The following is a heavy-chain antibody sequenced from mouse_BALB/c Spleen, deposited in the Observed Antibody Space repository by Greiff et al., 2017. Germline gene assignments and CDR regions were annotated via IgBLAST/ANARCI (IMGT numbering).Heavy chain of an antibody. V-gene: IGHV1-15*01. Sequence: VQLQQSGAELVRPGASVTLSCKASGFTFTDYEMHWVKQTPVHGLEWIGAIDPETGGTAYNQKFKGKATLTADKSSNPTYMELRSLASEDSAVYYCTRLVNGAYWGQGTLVTVSA. CDR3: TRLVNGAY. CDR1: GFTFTDYE. CDR2: IDPETGGT. D-gene: IGHD2-13*01. J-gene: IGHJ3*01.